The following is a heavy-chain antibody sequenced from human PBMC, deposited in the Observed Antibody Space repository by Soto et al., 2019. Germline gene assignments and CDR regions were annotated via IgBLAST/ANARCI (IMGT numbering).Heavy chain of an antibody. D-gene: IGHD5-12*01. Sequence: ASVQVSCKASGYTFTSYAMHWVRQAPGQRLEWMGWINAGNGNTKYSQKFQGRVTITRDTSASTAYMELSSPRSEDTAVYYCAREGAGYSGYDYAFDIWGQGTMVTVSS. CDR2: INAGNGNT. CDR1: GYTFTSYA. V-gene: IGHV1-3*01. J-gene: IGHJ3*02. CDR3: AREGAGYSGYDYAFDI.